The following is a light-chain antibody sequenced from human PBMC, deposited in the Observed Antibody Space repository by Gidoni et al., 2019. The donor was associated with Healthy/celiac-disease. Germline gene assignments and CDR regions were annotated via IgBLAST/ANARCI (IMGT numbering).Light chain of an antibody. CDR1: QGISSY. J-gene: IGKJ4*01. CDR2: AAS. V-gene: IGKV1-9*01. CDR3: QQRNSYPLT. Sequence: QLTQSPASLSASVGDRVTLTCRARQGISSYLAWYPQKPGKAPKLLIYAASTLHSGVPSRFSGSGSGTAFTLTISSLQPEDFATYYCQQRNSYPLTFGGGTKVEIK.